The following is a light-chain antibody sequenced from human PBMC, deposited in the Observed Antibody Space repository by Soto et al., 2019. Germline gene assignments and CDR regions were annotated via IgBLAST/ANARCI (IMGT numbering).Light chain of an antibody. Sequence: EVVMTQSPGTLSVSPGGRATLSCRASQNLITNLAWYQQTPGQAPRLLIHDATTRATGIPARFSGSGSGTDFTLTISSLQSEDFAVYYCQQYNKWPPITFGQGTRLEIK. CDR1: QNLITN. V-gene: IGKV3-15*01. CDR2: DAT. J-gene: IGKJ5*01. CDR3: QQYNKWPPIT.